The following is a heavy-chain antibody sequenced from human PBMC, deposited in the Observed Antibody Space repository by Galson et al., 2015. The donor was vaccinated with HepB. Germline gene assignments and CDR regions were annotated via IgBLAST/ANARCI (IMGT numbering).Heavy chain of an antibody. V-gene: IGHV7-4-1*02. J-gene: IGHJ6*03. D-gene: IGHD6-13*01. CDR1: GYTFTSYA. Sequence: SVKVSCKASGYTFTSYAMNWVRQAPGQGLECMGWINTNTGNPTYAQGFTGRFVFSLDTSVSTAYLQISSLKAEDTAVYYCAVLAATGYYYYMDVWSKGTTVTVSS. CDR2: INTNTGNP. CDR3: AVLAATGYYYYMDV.